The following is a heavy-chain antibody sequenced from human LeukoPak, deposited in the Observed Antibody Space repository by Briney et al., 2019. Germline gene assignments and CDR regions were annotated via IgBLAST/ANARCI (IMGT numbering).Heavy chain of an antibody. Sequence: SETLSLTCAVNGWSFNDYYWNWIRQPPGKGLEWIGEINARGDINFNPSLKSRVTISVDTSKSRFSLRLTSMIAADTAVYYCARGQVPAARGYNWFDPWGQGTLVTVSS. V-gene: IGHV4-34*01. CDR1: GWSFNDYY. CDR2: INARGDI. D-gene: IGHD2-2*01. J-gene: IGHJ5*02. CDR3: ARGQVPAARGYNWFDP.